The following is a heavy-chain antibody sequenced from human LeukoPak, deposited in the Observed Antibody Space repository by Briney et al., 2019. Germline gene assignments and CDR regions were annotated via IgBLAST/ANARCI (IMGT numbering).Heavy chain of an antibody. V-gene: IGHV4-39*01. CDR2: IYYSGST. J-gene: IGHJ4*02. D-gene: IGHD3-22*01. CDR1: GGSISSSSYY. CDR3: ARQDSSGYCDY. Sequence: SETLSLTCTVSGGSISSSSYYWGWIRQPPGEGLEWIGSIYYSGSTYYNPSLKSRVTISVDTSKNQFSLKLSSVTAADTAVYYCARQDSSGYCDYWGQGTLVTVSS.